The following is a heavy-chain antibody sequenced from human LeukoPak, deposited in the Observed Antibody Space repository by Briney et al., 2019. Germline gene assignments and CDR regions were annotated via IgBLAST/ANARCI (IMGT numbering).Heavy chain of an antibody. J-gene: IGHJ4*02. CDR3: ARECTRERPGY. D-gene: IGHD1-1*01. CDR2: IDQDGSDT. CDR1: GFALSNYW. V-gene: IGHV3-7*01. Sequence: GGSLRLSCEGSGFALSNYWMSWVRQAPGMGLEWVANIDQDGSDTNYVGSVKGRFTISRDDAKNSLYLQMNSLRAEDTAVYYCARECTRERPGYWGQGTLVTVSS.